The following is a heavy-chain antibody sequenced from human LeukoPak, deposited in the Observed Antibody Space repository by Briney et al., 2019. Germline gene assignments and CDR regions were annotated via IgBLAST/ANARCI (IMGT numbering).Heavy chain of an antibody. CDR2: ISGSGGST. CDR1: GFTFSNYA. Sequence: GGSLRLSCAASGFTFSNYAMNCVRQAPGKGLEWVSAISGSGGSTHYAGSVKGRFTISRDNSKNTLYLQMNSLRVEDTAVYYCAKNSVVVPAAPNDYWGQGTLVTVSS. D-gene: IGHD2-2*01. V-gene: IGHV3-23*01. J-gene: IGHJ4*02. CDR3: AKNSVVVPAAPNDY.